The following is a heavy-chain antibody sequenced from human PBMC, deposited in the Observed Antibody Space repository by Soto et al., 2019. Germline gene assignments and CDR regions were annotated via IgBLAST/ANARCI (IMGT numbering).Heavy chain of an antibody. CDR1: GFTFSDYY. Sequence: PGGSLRLSSAASGFTFSDYYMSWIRQAPGKGLEWVSYISSSGSTIYYADSVKGRFTISRDNAKNSLYLQMNSLRAEDTAVYYCAREGCSSTSCFHDAFDIWGQGTMVTVSS. V-gene: IGHV3-11*01. D-gene: IGHD2-2*01. CDR3: AREGCSSTSCFHDAFDI. CDR2: ISSSGSTI. J-gene: IGHJ3*02.